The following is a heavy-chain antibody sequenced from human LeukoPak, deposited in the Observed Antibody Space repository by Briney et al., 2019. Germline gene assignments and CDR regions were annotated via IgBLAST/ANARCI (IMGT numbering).Heavy chain of an antibody. Sequence: PSETLSLTCAVSGYSISSGYYWGWIRPPPGKGLEWIGSIYHSGSTYYNPSIKSRVTISVDTSKNQFSLKLSSVTAADTAVYYCARVGSGWYNYWGQGTLVTVSS. CDR2: IYHSGST. D-gene: IGHD6-19*01. V-gene: IGHV4-38-2*01. CDR3: ARVGSGWYNY. CDR1: GYSISSGYY. J-gene: IGHJ4*02.